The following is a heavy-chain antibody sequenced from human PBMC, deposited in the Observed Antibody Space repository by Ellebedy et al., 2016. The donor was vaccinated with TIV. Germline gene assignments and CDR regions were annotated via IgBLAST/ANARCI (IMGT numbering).Heavy chain of an antibody. CDR3: TRGTNLDPFFDY. Sequence: ASVKVSXXASGYSFTDYYMHWVRQAPGQGLEWMGIINPSGTYIRYAQKFQGRVTLTRNSSISTAYVELRSLRSEDTALYYCTRGTNLDPFFDYWGQGTPVTVSS. V-gene: IGHV1-46*01. CDR1: GYSFTDYY. CDR2: INPSGTYI. J-gene: IGHJ4*02. D-gene: IGHD1-1*01.